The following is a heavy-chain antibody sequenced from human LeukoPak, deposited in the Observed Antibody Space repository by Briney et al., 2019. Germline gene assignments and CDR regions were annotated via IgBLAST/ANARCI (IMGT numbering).Heavy chain of an antibody. Sequence: GASVKVSCKASGYTFTSYGISWVRQAPGQGLEWMGWISAYNGNTNYAQKLQGRVTMTTDTSTSTAYMELRSLRSDDTAVYYCARVPVVYCSSTSCYVVAFDIWGQGTMVTVSS. V-gene: IGHV1-18*01. D-gene: IGHD2-2*01. CDR2: ISAYNGNT. J-gene: IGHJ3*02. CDR1: GYTFTSYG. CDR3: ARVPVVYCSSTSCYVVAFDI.